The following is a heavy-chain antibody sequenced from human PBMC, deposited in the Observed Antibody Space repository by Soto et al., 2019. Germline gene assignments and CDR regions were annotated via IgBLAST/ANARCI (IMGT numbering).Heavy chain of an antibody. J-gene: IGHJ5*02. V-gene: IGHV5-51*01. CDR3: AKKLAAAGTRFDP. CDR2: IYPGDSDT. CDR1: GYSFTSYW. Sequence: GESLKISCKGSGYSFTSYWIGWVRQMPGKGLEWMGIIYPGDSDTRYSPSFQGQVTISADKSISTAYLQWSSLKASDTAMYYCAKKLAAAGTRFDPWGQGTLVTVSS. D-gene: IGHD6-13*01.